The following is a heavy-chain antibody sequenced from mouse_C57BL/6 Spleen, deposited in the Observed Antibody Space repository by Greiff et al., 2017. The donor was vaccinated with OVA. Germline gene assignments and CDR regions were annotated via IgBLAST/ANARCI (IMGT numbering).Heavy chain of an antibody. CDR3: AREGDYDDGGDY. CDR1: GYTFTSYW. V-gene: IGHV1-52*01. J-gene: IGHJ4*01. D-gene: IGHD2-4*01. Sequence: QVHVKQPGAELVRPGSSVKLSCKASGYTFTSYWMHWVKQRPIQGLEWIGNIDPSDSETHYNQKVKDKATLTVDKSSSTAYMQLSSLTSEDSAVYYCAREGDYDDGGDYWGQGTSVTVSS. CDR2: IDPSDSET.